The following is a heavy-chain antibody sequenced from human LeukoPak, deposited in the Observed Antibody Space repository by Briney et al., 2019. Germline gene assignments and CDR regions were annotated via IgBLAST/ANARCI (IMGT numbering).Heavy chain of an antibody. CDR2: ISGSGGST. Sequence: GGSLRLSCAASGFTFSNYALSWVRQAPGKGLEWVSDISGSGGSTYYANSVKGRFTISRDNSKNTMYLQMNSLRAEDTAVYYCAKRIQSAMAMGYWGQGTLVTVSS. CDR1: GFTFSNYA. CDR3: AKRIQSAMAMGY. J-gene: IGHJ4*02. D-gene: IGHD5-18*01. V-gene: IGHV3-23*01.